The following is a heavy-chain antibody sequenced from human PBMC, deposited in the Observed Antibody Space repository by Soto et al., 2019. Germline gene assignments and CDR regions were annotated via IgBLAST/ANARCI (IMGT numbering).Heavy chain of an antibody. Sequence: EVKLLESGGGLVQPGESLRLSCAASGFRFWTYSMSWVRQAPGKGLEWVSGISGDGSATSYADSLKGRFTVSRDNYKETLFLQMNTLRVEDTAVYYCAKTRLYDNNDYHRDGFDVWGPGTAVTVS. V-gene: IGHV3-23*01. CDR1: GFRFWTYS. D-gene: IGHD5-12*01. CDR3: AKTRLYDNNDYHRDGFDV. J-gene: IGHJ3*01. CDR2: ISGDGSAT.